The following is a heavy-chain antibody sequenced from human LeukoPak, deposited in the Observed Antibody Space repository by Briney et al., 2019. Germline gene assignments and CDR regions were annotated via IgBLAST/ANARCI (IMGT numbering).Heavy chain of an antibody. CDR1: GFTVSSNY. Sequence: GGSLTLSCAASGFTVSSNYMSGVPQATGKRLEWVSVIYSGGSTYYTDSVKGRFTISRHNSKNTLYLQMNSVIAEYTAVYYRARALGLYYAYYYGMDVWGQGTTVTVSS. D-gene: IGHD3-10*01. J-gene: IGHJ6*02. V-gene: IGHV3-53*04. CDR3: ARALGLYYAYYYGMDV. CDR2: IYSGGST.